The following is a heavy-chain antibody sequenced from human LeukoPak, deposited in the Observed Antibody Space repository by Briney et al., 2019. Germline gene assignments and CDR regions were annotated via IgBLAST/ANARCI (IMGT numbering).Heavy chain of an antibody. J-gene: IGHJ4*02. V-gene: IGHV3-49*04. D-gene: IGHD1-26*01. CDR2: IRSKAYGGTT. CDR1: GFTFGDYA. CDR3: TRSGSYSHNDY. Sequence: GGSLRLSCTASGFTFGDYAMSWVRQAPGKGLEWVGFIRSKAYGGTTEYAASVKGRFTISRDDSKSIAYLQMNSLKTEDTAVYYCTRSGSYSHNDYWGQGTLVTVSS.